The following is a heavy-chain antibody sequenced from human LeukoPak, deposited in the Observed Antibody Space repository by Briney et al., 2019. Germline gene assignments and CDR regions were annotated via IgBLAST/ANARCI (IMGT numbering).Heavy chain of an antibody. CDR3: AKGRMITFGGVIGQSDY. D-gene: IGHD3-16*02. Sequence: GGSLRLSCAASGFTFSSYAMSWVRQAPGKGLEWVSAISGSGGSTYYADSVKGRFTISRDNSKNTLYLQMNSLRAEDTAVYYCAKGRMITFGGVIGQSDYWGQGTLVTVSS. CDR2: ISGSGGST. V-gene: IGHV3-23*01. CDR1: GFTFSSYA. J-gene: IGHJ4*02.